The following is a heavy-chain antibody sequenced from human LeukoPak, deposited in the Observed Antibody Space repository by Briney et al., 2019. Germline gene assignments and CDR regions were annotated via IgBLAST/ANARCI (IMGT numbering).Heavy chain of an antibody. CDR1: GFTFGDYA. J-gene: IGHJ4*02. V-gene: IGHV3-49*04. D-gene: IGHD5-18*01. CDR2: IRSKAYGGTT. CDR3: TREGRGYSYGLLDY. Sequence: PGGSLRLSCTASGFTFGDYAMSWVRQAPGKGLEWVGFIRSKAYGGTTEYAASVKGRFTISRDDSKSIAYLQMNSLKTEDTAVYYCTREGRGYSYGLLDYWGQGTLVTVSP.